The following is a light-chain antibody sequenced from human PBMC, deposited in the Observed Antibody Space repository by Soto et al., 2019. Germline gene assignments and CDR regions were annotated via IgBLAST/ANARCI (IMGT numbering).Light chain of an antibody. CDR3: QQYNFWPPLT. CDR1: QSVNSN. Sequence: EIVMTQSPATLSVSPGERATLSCRASQSVNSNLAWYRQKPGQAPRLLISDASTRATGVPARFSGSGSGTEFTLNISSLQPEDSGIYYCQQYNFWPPLTFGGGTKVEIK. CDR2: DAS. J-gene: IGKJ4*01. V-gene: IGKV3-15*01.